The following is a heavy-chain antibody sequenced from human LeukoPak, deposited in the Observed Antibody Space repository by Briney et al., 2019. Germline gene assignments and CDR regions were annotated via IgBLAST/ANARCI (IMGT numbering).Heavy chain of an antibody. Sequence: GASVKVSCKASGYTFTGYYMHWVGQAPGQGLEWMGWINPNSGGTNYAQKFQGRVTMTRDTSISTAYMELSRLRSDDTAVYYCARGRGKLTTIPDYWGQGTLVTVSS. V-gene: IGHV1-2*02. CDR3: ARGRGKLTTIPDY. CDR1: GYTFTGYY. D-gene: IGHD3-22*01. CDR2: INPNSGGT. J-gene: IGHJ4*02.